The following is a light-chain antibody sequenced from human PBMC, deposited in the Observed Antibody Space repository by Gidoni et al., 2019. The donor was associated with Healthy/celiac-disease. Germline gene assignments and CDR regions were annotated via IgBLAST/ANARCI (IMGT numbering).Light chain of an antibody. CDR3: QQSYSTLWT. Sequence: IQMTQSPSSLSASVGDRVTITCRASQSISSYLNWYQQKPGNAPKLLIYAASSLHSGVPSRCSSSGSGTDVTILISSLLPEDYVTYYCQQSYSTLWTFGQGTKVEIK. V-gene: IGKV1-39*01. J-gene: IGKJ1*01. CDR2: AAS. CDR1: QSISSY.